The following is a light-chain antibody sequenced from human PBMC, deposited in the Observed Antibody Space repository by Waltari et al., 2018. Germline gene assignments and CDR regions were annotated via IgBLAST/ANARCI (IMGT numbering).Light chain of an antibody. CDR2: KVL. CDR3: SLYMGSGIWV. Sequence: QTVVTQEPSLSVSPGGTVTLTCALSSGSLSSTSYATWYQQTPGQAPPHFVYKVLSRPSGVPDRFSGSILGNKAALTITGAQADDESDYYCSLYMGSGIWVFGGGTRLTVL. V-gene: IGLV8-61*01. J-gene: IGLJ3*02. CDR1: SGSLSSTSY.